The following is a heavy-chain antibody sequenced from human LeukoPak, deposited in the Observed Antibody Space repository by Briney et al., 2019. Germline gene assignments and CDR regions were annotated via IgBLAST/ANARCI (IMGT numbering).Heavy chain of an antibody. CDR3: ARDSPTYYGSGPRGDY. J-gene: IGHJ4*02. V-gene: IGHV1-18*01. D-gene: IGHD3-10*01. CDR1: GYAFTSYG. CDR2: ISAYSGNT. Sequence: ASVKVSCKASGYAFTSYGITWVRQAPGQGLEWMGWISAYSGNTNYAQQLQGRVTMTTDTSTSTAYMELRSLRSDDTAVYYCARDSPTYYGSGPRGDYWGQGTLVTVSS.